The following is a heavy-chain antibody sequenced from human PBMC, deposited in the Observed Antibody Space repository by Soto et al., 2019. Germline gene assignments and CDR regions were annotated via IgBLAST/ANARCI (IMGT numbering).Heavy chain of an antibody. V-gene: IGHV3-66*01. D-gene: IGHD5-18*01. CDR3: AGGNSNGYFDY. Sequence: PVGSLRLSCAASGFTVGSNYMFWVRQAPGKGLEWVSTIYSGGGTYYADSVKGRFTISRDNPKNTLYLQMNSLRAEDTAVYYCAGGNSNGYFDYWGQGTLVTVSS. J-gene: IGHJ4*02. CDR2: IYSGGGT. CDR1: GFTVGSNY.